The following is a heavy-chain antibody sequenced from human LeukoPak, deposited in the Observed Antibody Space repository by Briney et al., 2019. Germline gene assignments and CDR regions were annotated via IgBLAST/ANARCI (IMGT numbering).Heavy chain of an antibody. CDR3: ARGLVLGGDCYYAY. CDR1: GFTFSSYW. CDR2: IKQDGSEK. Sequence: PGGSLRLSCAASGFTFSSYWMSWVRQAPGKGLEWVANIKQDGSEKYYVDSVKGRFTISRDNAKNSLYLQMNSLRAEDTAVYYCARGLVLGGDCYYAYWGQGTLVTVSS. D-gene: IGHD2-21*02. J-gene: IGHJ4*02. V-gene: IGHV3-7*01.